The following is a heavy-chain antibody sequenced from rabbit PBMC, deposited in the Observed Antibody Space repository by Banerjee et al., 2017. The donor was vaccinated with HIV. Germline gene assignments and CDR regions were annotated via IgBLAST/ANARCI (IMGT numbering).Heavy chain of an antibody. D-gene: IGHD4-1*01. V-gene: IGHV1S45*01. CDR3: ARDLAGVIGWNFNL. CDR2: IYAGSGGST. CDR1: GSSFSSYW. J-gene: IGHJ4*01. Sequence: QEQLVESGGGLVKPEGSLTLTCTASGSSFSSYWMSWVRQAPGKGLEWIACIYAGSGGSTYYASWAKGRFTISETSSTTVTLQMTSLTAADTATYFCARDLAGVIGWNFNLWGPGTLVTVS.